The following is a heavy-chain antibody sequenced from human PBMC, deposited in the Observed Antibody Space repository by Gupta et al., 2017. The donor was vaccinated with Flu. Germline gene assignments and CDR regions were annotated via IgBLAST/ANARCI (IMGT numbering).Heavy chain of an antibody. J-gene: IGHJ4*02. Sequence: EVQLVESGGGLVKPGGSLRLSCAASGFTFSSYSMNWVRQAPGKGLEWVSSISSSSSYIYYADSVKGRFTISRDNAKNSLYLQMNSLRAEDTAVYYCARDRVSGRSSGSTFDYWGQGTLVTVSS. CDR1: GFTFSSYS. D-gene: IGHD6-19*01. CDR3: ARDRVSGRSSGSTFDY. CDR2: ISSSSSYI. V-gene: IGHV3-21*01.